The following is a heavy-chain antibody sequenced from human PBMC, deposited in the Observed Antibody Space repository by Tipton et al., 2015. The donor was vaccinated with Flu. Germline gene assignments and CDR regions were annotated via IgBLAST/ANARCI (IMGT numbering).Heavy chain of an antibody. Sequence: TLSLTCTVPGGSISSYYWSWIRQPPGKGLEWIGYIYYSGSTNYNPSLKSRVTISVDTSKNQFSLKLSSVTAADTAVYYCARDELFSSWSGDYYYGMDVWGQGTTVTVSS. CDR1: GGSISSYY. D-gene: IGHD6-13*01. J-gene: IGHJ6*02. CDR2: IYYSGST. CDR3: ARDELFSSWSGDYYYGMDV. V-gene: IGHV4-59*01.